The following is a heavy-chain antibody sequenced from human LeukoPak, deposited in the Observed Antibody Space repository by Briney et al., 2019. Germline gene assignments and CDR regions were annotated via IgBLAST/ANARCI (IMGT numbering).Heavy chain of an antibody. J-gene: IGHJ4*02. CDR3: ARASGDIVETATMGSY. Sequence: GGSLRLSCAASGFTFNSYSMNWVRQAAGKGLEWVSSISSSSRSIYYADSVKGRFTISRDNAKNSLYLQMNSLRAEDPAVYYCARASGDIVETATMGSYWGQGTLVTVSS. D-gene: IGHD5-18*01. CDR1: GFTFNSYS. V-gene: IGHV3-21*01. CDR2: ISSSSRSI.